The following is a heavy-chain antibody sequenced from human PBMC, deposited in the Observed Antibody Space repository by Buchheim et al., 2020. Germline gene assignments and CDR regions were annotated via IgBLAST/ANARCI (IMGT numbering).Heavy chain of an antibody. V-gene: IGHV1-46*01. CDR1: GYTFTSYY. D-gene: IGHD1-26*01. CDR3: ARAASSGRRFDY. Sequence: QVQLVQSGAEMKEPGASVKVSCKASGYTFTSYYMHWVRQAPGQGLEWMGVINPSAGSTTYAQKFQGRLTMTRDTSTTTVYMEVGSLRVEDTAVYFCARAASSGRRFDYWGQGT. CDR2: INPSAGST. J-gene: IGHJ4*02.